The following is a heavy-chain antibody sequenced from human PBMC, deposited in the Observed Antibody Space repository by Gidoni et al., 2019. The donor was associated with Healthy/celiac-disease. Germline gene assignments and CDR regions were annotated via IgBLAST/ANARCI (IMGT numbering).Heavy chain of an antibody. J-gene: IGHJ2*01. Sequence: EVQLVESGGGLVQPGGSLSLCCAASGFTFSSFSMNWVRQTPGKGLEWISYISSSSSTIYYADSVKGRFTISRDNAKNSLYLQMNSLRAEDTAVYYCARTLGDIVVVVALREYWYFDLWGRGTLVTVSS. CDR2: ISSSSSTI. CDR1: GFTFSSFS. V-gene: IGHV3-48*01. D-gene: IGHD2-21*01. CDR3: ARTLGDIVVVVALREYWYFDL.